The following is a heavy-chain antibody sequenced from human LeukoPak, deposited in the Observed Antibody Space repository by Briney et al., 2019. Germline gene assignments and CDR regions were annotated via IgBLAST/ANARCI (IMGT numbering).Heavy chain of an antibody. V-gene: IGHV4-59*12. CDR2: IYYSGST. CDR3: ARDHGDYEVYDYGMDV. Sequence: SETLSLTCTVSGGSISSYYWGWIRQPPGKGLEWIGYIYYSGSTNYNPSLKSRVTISVDTSKNQFSLKLSSVTPEDTAVYYCARDHGDYEVYDYGMDVWGQGTTVTVSS. J-gene: IGHJ6*02. CDR1: GGSISSYY. D-gene: IGHD4-17*01.